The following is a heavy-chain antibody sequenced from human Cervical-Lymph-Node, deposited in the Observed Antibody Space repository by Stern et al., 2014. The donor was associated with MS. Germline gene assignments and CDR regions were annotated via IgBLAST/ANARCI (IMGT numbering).Heavy chain of an antibody. CDR2: ITPVFGTK. CDR1: GDTFSSYA. Sequence: VQLVASGAEVKQPGSSVKVSCKASGDTFSSYAIHWVRQVTGQGLEWMGGITPVFGTKNYAQKCQGRVTITADKSTNTAYMELMTLRSEDTAVYYCARGGGLVGYFDYWGQGTLVSVSS. J-gene: IGHJ4*02. V-gene: IGHV1-69*06. D-gene: IGHD1-26*01. CDR3: ARGGGLVGYFDY.